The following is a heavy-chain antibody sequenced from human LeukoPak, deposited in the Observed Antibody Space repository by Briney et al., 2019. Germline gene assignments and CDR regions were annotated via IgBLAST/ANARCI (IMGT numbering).Heavy chain of an antibody. CDR1: GFTFSSYE. CDR3: ARGGSYLSAFDI. Sequence: GGSLRLSCAASGFTFSSYEMNWVRQAPGKGLEWVSSISSSSSYIYYADSVKGRFTISRDNSKNMLYLQMNSLRAEDTAVYYCARGGSYLSAFDIWGQGTMVTVSS. D-gene: IGHD1-26*01. J-gene: IGHJ3*02. V-gene: IGHV3-21*04. CDR2: ISSSSSYI.